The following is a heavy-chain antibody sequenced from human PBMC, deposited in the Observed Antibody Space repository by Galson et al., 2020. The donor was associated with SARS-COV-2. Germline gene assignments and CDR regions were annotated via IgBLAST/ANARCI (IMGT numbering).Heavy chain of an antibody. CDR1: GFTFSDYA. CDR2: ISGGDGST. CDR3: AKAGCTSATCYCNC. J-gene: IGHJ4*02. V-gene: IGHV3-23*01. D-gene: IGHD2-2*01. Sequence: TGGSLRLSCAASGFTFSDYAMNWVRQAPGKGLEWVSVISGGDGSTYYADSVKGRFTISRDNSKNTLYLQMNSLRAEDTAVYYWAKAGCTSATCYCNCWGQGTLVTVSS.